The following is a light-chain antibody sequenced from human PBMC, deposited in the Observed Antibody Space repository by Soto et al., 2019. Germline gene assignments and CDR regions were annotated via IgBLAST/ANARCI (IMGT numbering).Light chain of an antibody. CDR3: NRGSNWPLT. CDR2: HAS. J-gene: IGKJ5*01. V-gene: IGKV3-11*01. Sequence: IVVTQAPGTLSLTAGERVTLSCRASQSVSSQLAWYQQKPGQTPRLLIYHASIRATGIPDRFSGSGSGTDFTLTISSLEPKDFAVYYWNRGSNWPLTSGHGTRRRL. CDR1: QSVSSQ.